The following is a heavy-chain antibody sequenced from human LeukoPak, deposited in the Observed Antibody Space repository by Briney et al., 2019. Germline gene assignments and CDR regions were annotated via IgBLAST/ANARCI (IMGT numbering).Heavy chain of an antibody. CDR2: IRSSGSTL. CDR1: GFTFSDYY. J-gene: IGHJ4*02. V-gene: IGHV3-11*04. D-gene: IGHD1-14*01. CDR3: ARDHDRSVTLDY. Sequence: GGSLRLPCAASGFTFSDYYMSWIRQAPGKGLEWVSYIRSSGSTLYYADSVKGRFTVSRDNARNSVYLEMSSLRAEDTAVYYCARDHDRSVTLDYWGQGTLVTVSS.